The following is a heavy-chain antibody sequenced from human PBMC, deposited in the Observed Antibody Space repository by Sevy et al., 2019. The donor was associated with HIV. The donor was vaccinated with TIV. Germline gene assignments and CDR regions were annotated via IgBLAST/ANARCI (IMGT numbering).Heavy chain of an antibody. CDR2: INWGGSSD. V-gene: IGHV3-43D*03. Sequence: GGSLRLSCEASGFTFGNYAMHWVRQGPGKGLEWVSVINWGGSSDYYADTVEGRFTHSRDNSKNSLYVEMSSLTVEDTAFYYCVKDPRKYAGSLGDYFDHWGQGTLVTVSS. CDR1: GFTFGNYA. CDR3: VKDPRKYAGSLGDYFDH. D-gene: IGHD3-16*01. J-gene: IGHJ1*01.